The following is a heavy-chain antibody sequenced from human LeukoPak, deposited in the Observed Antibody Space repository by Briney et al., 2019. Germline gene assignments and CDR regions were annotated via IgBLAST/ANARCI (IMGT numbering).Heavy chain of an antibody. D-gene: IGHD4-17*01. Sequence: GGSPRLSCAASGFTFSSYSMNWVRQAPGKGLEGVSYISSSSSTIYYADSVKGRFTISRDNAKNSLYLQMNSLRDEDTAVYYCARAAPGHYGDYSDYWGQGTLVTVSS. CDR1: GFTFSSYS. J-gene: IGHJ4*02. V-gene: IGHV3-48*02. CDR2: ISSSSSTI. CDR3: ARAAPGHYGDYSDY.